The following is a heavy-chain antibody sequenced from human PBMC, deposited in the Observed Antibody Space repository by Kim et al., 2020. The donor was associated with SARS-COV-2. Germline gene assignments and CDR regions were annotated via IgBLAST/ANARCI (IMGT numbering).Heavy chain of an antibody. D-gene: IGHD6-25*01. Sequence: QGRVTITADKSTSTAYMELSSLRSEDTAVYYCARDDLRLRQSAKRLGMDVWGQGTTVTVSS. CDR3: ARDDLRLRQSAKRLGMDV. V-gene: IGHV1-69*04. J-gene: IGHJ6*02.